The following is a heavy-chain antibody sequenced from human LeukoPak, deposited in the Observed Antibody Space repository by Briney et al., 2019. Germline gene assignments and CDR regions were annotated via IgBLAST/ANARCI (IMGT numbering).Heavy chain of an antibody. CDR3: ARVAGSGSYSYYGMDV. D-gene: IGHD3-10*01. CDR1: GYTFTSYG. Sequence: GASVKVSCKASGYTFTSYGISWVRQAPGQGLEWMGGIIPIFGTANYAQKFQGRVTITADESTSTAYMELSSLRSEDTAVYYCARVAGSGSYSYYGMDVWGKGTTVTVSS. CDR2: IIPIFGTA. J-gene: IGHJ6*04. V-gene: IGHV1-69*13.